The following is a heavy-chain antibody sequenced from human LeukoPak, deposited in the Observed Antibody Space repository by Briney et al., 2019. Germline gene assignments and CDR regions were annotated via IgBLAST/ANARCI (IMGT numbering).Heavy chain of an antibody. J-gene: IGHJ3*02. V-gene: IGHV3-7*01. CDR2: IKQDGSEK. Sequence: GGSLRLSCAASGFTFSSYWMSWVRQAPGKGLEWVANIKQDGSEKYYVDSVKGRFTISRDNAKNSLYLQMNSLRAEDTAVYYCASDLIAVAGTIDIWGQGTMVTVSS. D-gene: IGHD6-19*01. CDR3: ASDLIAVAGTIDI. CDR1: GFTFSSYW.